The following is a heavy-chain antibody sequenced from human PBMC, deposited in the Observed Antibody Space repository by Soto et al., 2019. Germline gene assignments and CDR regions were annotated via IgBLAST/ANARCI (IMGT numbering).Heavy chain of an antibody. V-gene: IGHV1-24*01. CDR3: ATRYCSSTSCYGRVDFYYYGMDV. CDR2: FDPEDGET. D-gene: IGHD2-2*01. CDR1: GYTLTELS. J-gene: IGHJ6*02. Sequence: ASVKVSCKVSGYTLTELSIHWVRQAPGKGLEWMGGFDPEDGETIYAQKFQGRVTMTEDTSTDTAYMELSSLRSEDTAVYYCATRYCSSTSCYGRVDFYYYGMDVWGQGTTVTVSS.